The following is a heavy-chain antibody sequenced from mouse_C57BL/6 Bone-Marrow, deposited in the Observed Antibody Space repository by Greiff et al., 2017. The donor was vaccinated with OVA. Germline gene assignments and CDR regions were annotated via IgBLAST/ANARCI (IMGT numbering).Heavy chain of an antibody. CDR1: GFTFSDFY. D-gene: IGHD1-1*01. CDR2: SRNKANDYTT. J-gene: IGHJ2*01. V-gene: IGHV7-1*01. CDR3: ARGGDYYGSSYFDY. Sequence: EVKVVESGGGLVQSGRSLRLSCATSGFTFSDFYMEWVRQAPGKGLEWIAASRNKANDYTTEYSASVKGRFIVSRDTSQSILYLQMNDLRAEDTAIYYCARGGDYYGSSYFDYWGQGTTLTVSS.